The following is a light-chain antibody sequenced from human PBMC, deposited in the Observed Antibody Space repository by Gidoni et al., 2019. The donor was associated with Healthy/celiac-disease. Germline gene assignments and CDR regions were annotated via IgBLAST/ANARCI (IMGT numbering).Light chain of an antibody. CDR2: KAS. Sequence: DIQMTQSPSTLSASVGDRVTITCRASQSISSWLAWYQQKPVKAPTLLIYKASSLESGVPSRFSGSGSGTEFTLTISSLQPDDFATYYCQQYNSYPWTFGQGTKLEIK. J-gene: IGKJ2*02. CDR3: QQYNSYPWT. CDR1: QSISSW. V-gene: IGKV1-5*03.